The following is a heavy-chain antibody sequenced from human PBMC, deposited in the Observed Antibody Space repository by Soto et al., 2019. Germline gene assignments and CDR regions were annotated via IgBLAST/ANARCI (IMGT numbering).Heavy chain of an antibody. Sequence: SETLSLTCTVSGGSISSSNDYWGWIRQPPGKGLEWIGSIFYTGTDHYNPSLKSRVTISVDTSKNQFSLKLSSVTAADTAVYYCARPNDYGVAFDIWGQGTMVT. J-gene: IGHJ3*02. CDR2: IFYTGTD. CDR3: ARPNDYGVAFDI. CDR1: GGSISSSNDY. V-gene: IGHV4-39*07. D-gene: IGHD4-17*01.